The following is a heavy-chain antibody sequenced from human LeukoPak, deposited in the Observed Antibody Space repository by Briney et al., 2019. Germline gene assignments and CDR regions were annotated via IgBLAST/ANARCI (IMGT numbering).Heavy chain of an antibody. CDR3: AKGLYRTYYYDSSRYAFDI. J-gene: IGHJ3*02. CDR1: GFTFSSYA. D-gene: IGHD3-22*01. Sequence: GGSLRLSCAASGFTFSSYAMSWVRQAPGKGLEWVSAISGSGGSTYYADSVKGRFTISRDNSKHTLYLQMNSLSAEDTAVYYCAKGLYRTYYYDSSRYAFDIWGQGTMVTVSS. CDR2: ISGSGGST. V-gene: IGHV3-23*01.